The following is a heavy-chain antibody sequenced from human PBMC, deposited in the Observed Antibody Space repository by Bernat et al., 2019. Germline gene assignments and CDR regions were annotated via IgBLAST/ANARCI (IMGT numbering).Heavy chain of an antibody. CDR3: ARDPRLGSEIDF. CDR2: ISATSDTT. CDR1: GFAFSTYA. V-gene: IGHV3-23*01. Sequence: EVQLLESGGGLVQPGGSLGLSCAASGFAFSTYAMNWIRQAPGKGLEWVSSISATSDTTHYAASVKGRFVISRDNSRNTLSLQMDSLRAEDTAIYYCARDPRLGSEIDFWGLGTLVTVSS. J-gene: IGHJ4*02. D-gene: IGHD3-10*01.